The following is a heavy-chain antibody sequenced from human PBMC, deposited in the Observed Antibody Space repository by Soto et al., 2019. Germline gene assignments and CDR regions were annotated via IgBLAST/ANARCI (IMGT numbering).Heavy chain of an antibody. CDR3: ANTEYYDFWSGYFPFDY. CDR1: GFTFSSYA. J-gene: IGHJ4*02. V-gene: IGHV3-23*01. Sequence: GGSLRLSCAASGFTFSSYAMSWVRQAPGKGLEWVSAISGSGGSTYYADSVKGRFTISRDNSKNTLYLQMNSLRAEDTAVYYCANTEYYDFWSGYFPFDYWGQGTLVTVSS. CDR2: ISGSGGST. D-gene: IGHD3-3*01.